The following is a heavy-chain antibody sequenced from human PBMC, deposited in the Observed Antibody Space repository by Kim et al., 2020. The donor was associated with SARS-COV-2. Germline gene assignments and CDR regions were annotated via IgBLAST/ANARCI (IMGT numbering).Heavy chain of an antibody. CDR1: GGSFSGYY. CDR2: INHSGST. V-gene: IGHV4-34*01. D-gene: IGHD5-18*01. J-gene: IGHJ4*02. CDR3: ARGWTQLDRTRGDY. Sequence: SQTLSLTCAVYGGSFSGYYCSWIRQPSGKGLEWIGEINHSGSTNYNPSLKSRVTISVDTSKNQFSLKLSSVTAAHTAVYYCARGWTQLDRTRGDYWCQ.